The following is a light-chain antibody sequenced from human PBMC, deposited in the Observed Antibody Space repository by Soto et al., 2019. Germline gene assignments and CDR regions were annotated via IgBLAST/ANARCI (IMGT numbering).Light chain of an antibody. CDR2: GVF. CDR3: QHYDGSRRT. CDR1: QSVKSNY. Sequence: ETVLTQSPGTVSLSPGERATLSCTTSQSVKSNYLAWYQQKPGQAPRLLIYGVFNRATGIPDRFSGSGSGTDFTLTISGLEPEDSAVYYCQHYDGSRRTFGQGTKLEI. V-gene: IGKV3-20*01. J-gene: IGKJ2*01.